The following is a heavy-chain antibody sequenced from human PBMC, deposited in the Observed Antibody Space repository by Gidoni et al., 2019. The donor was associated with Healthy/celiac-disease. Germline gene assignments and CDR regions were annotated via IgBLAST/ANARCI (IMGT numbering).Heavy chain of an antibody. CDR3: ATVQGSRGYDKVYFDY. D-gene: IGHD5-12*01. CDR1: GYTLTELS. Sequence: QVQLVQSGAEVKKPGASVKVSCKVSGYTLTELSMHWVRQAPGKGLEWMGGFDPEDGETIYAQKFQGRVTMTEDTSTDTAYMELSSLRSEDTAVYYCATVQGSRGYDKVYFDYWGQGTLVTVSS. V-gene: IGHV1-24*01. J-gene: IGHJ4*02. CDR2: FDPEDGET.